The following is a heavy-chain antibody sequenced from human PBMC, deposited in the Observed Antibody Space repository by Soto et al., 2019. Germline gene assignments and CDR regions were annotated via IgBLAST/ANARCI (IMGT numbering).Heavy chain of an antibody. CDR2: IIPIFGTA. CDR1: GGTFSSYA. V-gene: IGHV1-69*12. CDR3: ARDNSGYGPLNPYDGMDV. J-gene: IGHJ6*02. D-gene: IGHD5-12*01. Sequence: QVQLVQSGAEVKKPGSSVKVSCKASGGTFSSYAISWVRQAPGQGREWMGGIIPIFGTANYAQKFQGKVTITADDSTRTAYMELSSLRYEATAVYYCARDNSGYGPLNPYDGMDVWGQGTTVTVS.